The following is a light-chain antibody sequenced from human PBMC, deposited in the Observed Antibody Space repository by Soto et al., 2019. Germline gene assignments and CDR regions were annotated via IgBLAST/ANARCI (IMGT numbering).Light chain of an antibody. CDR1: QGISSY. V-gene: IGKV1-8*01. CDR2: AAS. J-gene: IGKJ4*01. Sequence: AIRMTQSPSSFSASTGDRVTITCRASQGISSYLAWYQQKPGKAPKLLIYAASTLQSGVPSRFSGSGSGTEFTLTISGLQSEDFATYYCQQANSFPLTFGGGTKVEIK. CDR3: QQANSFPLT.